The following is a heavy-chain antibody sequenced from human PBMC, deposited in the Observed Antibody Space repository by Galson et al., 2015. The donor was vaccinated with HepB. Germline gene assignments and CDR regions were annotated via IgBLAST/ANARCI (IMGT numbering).Heavy chain of an antibody. D-gene: IGHD6-13*01. CDR3: AKRVVAAVGFDAFDI. Sequence: SLRLSCAASGFTFSTYAMSWVRQAPGKGLEWVSTISATGGTTYYADSVRGRFTFSRDNSKNTLDLQMNSLRADDTAVYYCAKRVVAAVGFDAFDIWGQGTMVTVSS. V-gene: IGHV3-23*01. CDR2: ISATGGTT. J-gene: IGHJ3*02. CDR1: GFTFSTYA.